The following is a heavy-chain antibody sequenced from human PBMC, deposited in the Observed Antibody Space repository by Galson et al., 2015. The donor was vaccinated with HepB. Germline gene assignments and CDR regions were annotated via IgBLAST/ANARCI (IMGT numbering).Heavy chain of an antibody. V-gene: IGHV1-69*13. CDR2: IIPISGIA. CDR3: ASPLIRDGYNYDYFDY. J-gene: IGHJ4*02. CDR1: GGTLSSYA. D-gene: IGHD5-24*01. Sequence: SVKVSCKASGGTLSSYAISWVRQAPGQGLEWMGGIIPISGIANYAQKFQDRVTIIADESTSTAYMELSSLRSEDTAVYYCASPLIRDGYNYDYFDYWGQGTLVTVSS.